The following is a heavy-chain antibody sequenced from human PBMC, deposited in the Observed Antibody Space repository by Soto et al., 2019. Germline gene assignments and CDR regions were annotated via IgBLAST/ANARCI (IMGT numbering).Heavy chain of an antibody. CDR2: IKQEESEK. CDR3: ARXRASCNSVSRQPGNFDY. V-gene: IGHV3-7*01. CDR1: GFTVSSDW. J-gene: IGHJ4*02. D-gene: IGHD1-26*01. Sequence: GGALRLSCAASGFTVSSDWMSWIRRAAGKGLKGVANIKQEESEKDDVDSVKGRFTISRDNAKKSLYLEMNTLTVDDTAVYYRARXRASCNSVSRQPGNFDYWGQGSLVTVSS.